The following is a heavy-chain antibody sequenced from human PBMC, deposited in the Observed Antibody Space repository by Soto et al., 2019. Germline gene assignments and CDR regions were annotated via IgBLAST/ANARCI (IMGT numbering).Heavy chain of an antibody. D-gene: IGHD3-3*01. CDR1: GFTFSSYS. V-gene: IGHV3-21*01. Sequence: PGGSLRLSCAASGFTFSSYSMNWVRQAPGKGLEWVSSISSSSSYIYYADSVKGRFTISRDNAKNSLYLQMNSLRAEDTAVYYCARGRYYDFWSGYFGKYYYYGMDVWGQGTTVTVSS. CDR3: ARGRYYDFWSGYFGKYYYYGMDV. CDR2: ISSSSSYI. J-gene: IGHJ6*02.